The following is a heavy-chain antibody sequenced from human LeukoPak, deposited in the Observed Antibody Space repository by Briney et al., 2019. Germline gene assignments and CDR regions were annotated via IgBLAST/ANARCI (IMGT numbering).Heavy chain of an antibody. CDR2: ISWNSGSI. CDR3: AEDMGYYRYMDV. D-gene: IGHD3-3*01. V-gene: IGHV3-9*03. Sequence: GGSLRLSCAASGFTFDDYAMHWVRQAPGKGLEWVSGISWNSGSIGYADSVKGRFTISRDNAKNSLYLQMNSLRAEDMALYYCAEDMGYYRYMDVWGKGTTVTVSS. J-gene: IGHJ6*03. CDR1: GFTFDDYA.